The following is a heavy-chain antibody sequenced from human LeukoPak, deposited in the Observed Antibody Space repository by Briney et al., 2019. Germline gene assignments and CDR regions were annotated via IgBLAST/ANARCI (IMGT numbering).Heavy chain of an antibody. CDR1: GFTFSSYG. D-gene: IGHD2-15*01. V-gene: IGHV3-30*02. Sequence: GGSLRLSCAASGFTFSSYGMHWVRQAPGKGLEWVAFIRYDGSNKYYADSVKGRFTISRDNSKNTLYLQMNSLRAEDTAVYYCARVLRYCSGGNCYSGGLGYMDVWGKGTTVTISS. J-gene: IGHJ6*03. CDR2: IRYDGSNK. CDR3: ARVLRYCSGGNCYSGGLGYMDV.